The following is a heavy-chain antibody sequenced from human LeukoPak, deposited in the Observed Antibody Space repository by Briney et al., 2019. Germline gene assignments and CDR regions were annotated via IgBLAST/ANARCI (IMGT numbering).Heavy chain of an antibody. CDR3: ARKYYYASGSLGFDY. V-gene: IGHV3-48*02. D-gene: IGHD3-10*01. J-gene: IGHJ4*02. CDR1: GFTFSSYS. Sequence: GGSLRLSCAASGFTFSSYSMNWVRQAPGKGLEWVSYISGTSSTIYYADSVKGRFTISRDNARNSLFLQMNSLRDDDTAVYYCARKYYYASGSLGFDYWGQGTLVTVSS. CDR2: ISGTSSTI.